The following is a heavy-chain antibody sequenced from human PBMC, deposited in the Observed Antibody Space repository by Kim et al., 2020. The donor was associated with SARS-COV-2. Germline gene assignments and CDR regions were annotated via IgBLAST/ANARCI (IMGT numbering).Heavy chain of an antibody. CDR3: ARGRTDYYGSGSYFRAVYYFDY. Sequence: SETLSLTCAVYGGSFSGYYWSWIRQPPGKGLEWIGEINHSGSTNYNPSLKSRVTISVDTSKNQFSLKLSSVTAADTAVYYCARGRTDYYGSGSYFRAVYYFDYWGQGTLVTVSS. D-gene: IGHD3-10*01. CDR2: INHSGST. V-gene: IGHV4-34*01. CDR1: GGSFSGYY. J-gene: IGHJ4*02.